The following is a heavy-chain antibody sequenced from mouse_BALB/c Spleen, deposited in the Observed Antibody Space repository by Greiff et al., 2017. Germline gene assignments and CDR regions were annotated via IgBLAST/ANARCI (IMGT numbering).Heavy chain of an antibody. CDR1: GFTFSDYY. CDR2: ISDGGSYT. D-gene: IGHD1-1*01. J-gene: IGHJ3*01. V-gene: IGHV5-4*02. CDR3: AREPYYGSSYGFAY. Sequence: EVKVVESGGGLVKPGGSLKLSCAASGFTFSDYYMYWVRQTPEKRLEWVATISDGGSYTYYPDSVKGRFTISRDNAKNNLYLQMSSLKSADTAMYYCAREPYYGSSYGFAYWGQGTRVTVSA.